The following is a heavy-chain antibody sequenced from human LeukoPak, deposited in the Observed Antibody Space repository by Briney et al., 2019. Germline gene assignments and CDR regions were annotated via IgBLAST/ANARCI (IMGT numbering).Heavy chain of an antibody. Sequence: SETLSLTCTVSGGSISSYYWSWIRQPPGKGLEWIGYIYNSGSTNYNPSLKSRVTISVDTSKNQFSLKLSSVAAADTAVYYCARENSNSWYLDYWGQGTLVTVSS. CDR3: ARENSNSWYLDY. J-gene: IGHJ4*02. CDR1: GGSISSYY. D-gene: IGHD6-13*01. CDR2: IYNSGST. V-gene: IGHV4-59*01.